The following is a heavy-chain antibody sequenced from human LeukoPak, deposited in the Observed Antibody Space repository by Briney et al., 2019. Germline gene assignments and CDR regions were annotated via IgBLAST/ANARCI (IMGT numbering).Heavy chain of an antibody. CDR1: GYTFSSYA. CDR3: ARTPLSPPGYSGGWYWGDY. J-gene: IGHJ4*02. D-gene: IGHD6-19*01. CDR2: ISAYNGNT. V-gene: IGHV1-18*01. Sequence: ASVKVSCKASGYTFSSYAISWVRQAPGQGLEWMGWISAYNGNTKYAQKLQGRVTMTTDTSTSTAYMELRSLRSDDTAVYYCARTPLSPPGYSGGWYWGDYWGQGTLVTVSS.